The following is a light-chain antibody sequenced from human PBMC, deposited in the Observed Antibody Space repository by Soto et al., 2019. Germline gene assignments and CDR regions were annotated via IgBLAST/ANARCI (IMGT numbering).Light chain of an antibody. V-gene: IGLV2-14*01. J-gene: IGLJ2*01. Sequence: QSALTQPASVSGSPGQSITISCTGTSSDVGGYNYVSWYQQHPGKAPKLMIYHVSNRPSGVSNRFSGSQSVNTASLTISGLHSDDEADYYCSSYTSSSTLDVVFSAGTQLTLL. CDR2: HVS. CDR1: SSDVGGYNY. CDR3: SSYTSSSTLDVV.